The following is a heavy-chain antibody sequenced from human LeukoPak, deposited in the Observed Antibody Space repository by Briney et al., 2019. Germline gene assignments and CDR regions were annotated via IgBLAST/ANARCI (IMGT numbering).Heavy chain of an antibody. V-gene: IGHV1-2*02. CDR1: GYTFTGYY. CDR2: INPNSGGT. J-gene: IGHJ6*03. D-gene: IGHD5-12*01. Sequence: GASVKVSCKASGYTFTGYYMHWVRQAPGQGLEWMGWINPNSGGTNYAQKFQGRVTITADKSTSTAYMELSSLRSEDTAVYYCAREGGYSGYDPYYYYYYYMDVWGKGTTVTVSS. CDR3: AREGGYSGYDPYYYYYYYMDV.